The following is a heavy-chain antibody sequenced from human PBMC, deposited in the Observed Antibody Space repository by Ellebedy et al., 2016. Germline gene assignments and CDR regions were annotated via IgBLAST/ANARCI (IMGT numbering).Heavy chain of an antibody. CDR1: GFTFSIAG. V-gene: IGHV3-21*01. D-gene: IGHD3-3*01. Sequence: GGSLRLXCAASGFTFSIAGMTWVRQAPGKGLEWVATIVFSGTATYCADLVKGRFIISRDNTKNSLFLQMNSLGVEDTAVYYCARDGSEWSRDYWGQGTLVTVSS. J-gene: IGHJ4*02. CDR2: IVFSGTAT. CDR3: ARDGSEWSRDY.